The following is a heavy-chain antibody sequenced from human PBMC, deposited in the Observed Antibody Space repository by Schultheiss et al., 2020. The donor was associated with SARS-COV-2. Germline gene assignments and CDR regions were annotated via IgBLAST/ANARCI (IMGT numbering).Heavy chain of an antibody. J-gene: IGHJ4*02. D-gene: IGHD2-2*01. CDR1: GFTFSSYW. V-gene: IGHV3-7*03. CDR3: AKDPPKYCSSTSCAAADFDY. CDR2: IKQDGSEK. Sequence: GGSLRLSCAASGFTFSSYWMSWVRQAPGKGLEWVANIKQDGSEKYYVDSVKGRFTISRDNSKNTLYLQMNSLRAEDTAVYYCAKDPPKYCSSTSCAAADFDYWGQGTLVTVSS.